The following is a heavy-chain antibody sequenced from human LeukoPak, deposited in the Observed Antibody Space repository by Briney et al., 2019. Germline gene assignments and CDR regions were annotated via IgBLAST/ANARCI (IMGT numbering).Heavy chain of an antibody. CDR2: ISWNSGSI. D-gene: IGHD2-21*02. V-gene: IGHV3-9*01. Sequence: GGSLRLSCAASGFTFSSYAMHWVRQAPGKGLEWVSGISWNSGSIGYADSVKGRFTISRDNAKNSLYLQMNSLRAEDTALYYCAKDLRGHIVVVTATSGVAFDYWGQGTLVTVSS. CDR3: AKDLRGHIVVVTATSGVAFDY. CDR1: GFTFSSYA. J-gene: IGHJ4*02.